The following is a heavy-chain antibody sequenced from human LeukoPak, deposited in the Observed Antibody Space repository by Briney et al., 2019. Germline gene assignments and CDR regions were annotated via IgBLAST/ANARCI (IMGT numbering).Heavy chain of an antibody. V-gene: IGHV1-8*03. CDR3: ARGWGDYNEPVVY. CDR1: GYTFTSYD. D-gene: IGHD4-17*01. Sequence: ASVRVSCKASGYTFTSYDINWVRQATGQGLEWMGWMNPNSGNTGYAQKFQGRVTITRNTSISTAYMELSSLRSEDTAVYYCARGWGDYNEPVVYWGQGTLVTVSS. J-gene: IGHJ4*02. CDR2: MNPNSGNT.